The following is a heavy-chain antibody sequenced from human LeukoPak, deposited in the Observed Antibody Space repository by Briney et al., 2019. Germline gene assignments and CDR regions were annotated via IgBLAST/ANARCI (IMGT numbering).Heavy chain of an antibody. CDR2: ISYDGSNK. CDR3: ANGLGYCSSTSCRGGAFDI. Sequence: PGGSLRLSCAASGFTFSSYGMHWVRQAPGKGLEGVAVISYDGSNKYYADSVKGRFTISRDNSKNTLYLQMNSLRAEDTAVYYCANGLGYCSSTSCRGGAFDIWGQGTMVTVSS. V-gene: IGHV3-30*18. CDR1: GFTFSSYG. J-gene: IGHJ3*02. D-gene: IGHD2-2*03.